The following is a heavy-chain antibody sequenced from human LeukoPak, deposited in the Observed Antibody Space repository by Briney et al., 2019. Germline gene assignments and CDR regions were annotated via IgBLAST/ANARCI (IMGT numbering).Heavy chain of an antibody. CDR2: ISAYNGNT. D-gene: IGHD3-22*01. Sequence: GASVKVSCKASGYTFTSYGISWVRQAPGQGLEWMGWISAYNGNTNYAQKLQGRVTMTTDTSTSKAYMELRSLRSDDTAVYYCAIVTYYYDSSGYLDYWGQGTLVTVSS. CDR1: GYTFTSYG. V-gene: IGHV1-18*01. J-gene: IGHJ4*02. CDR3: AIVTYYYDSSGYLDY.